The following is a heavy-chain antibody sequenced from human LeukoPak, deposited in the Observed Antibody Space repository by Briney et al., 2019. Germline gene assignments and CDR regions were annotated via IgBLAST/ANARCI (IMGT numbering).Heavy chain of an antibody. J-gene: IGHJ6*03. CDR2: ISSSSSYI. CDR3: ARDSGYQLLSGYFYYMDV. D-gene: IGHD2-2*01. V-gene: IGHV3-21*01. CDR1: GFTFSSYS. Sequence: GGSLRLSCAASGFTFSSYSMNWVRQAPGKGLEWVSSISSSSSYIYYADSVKGRFTISRDNAKNSLYLQMNSLRAEDTAVYYCARDSGYQLLSGYFYYMDVWGKGTTVIVSS.